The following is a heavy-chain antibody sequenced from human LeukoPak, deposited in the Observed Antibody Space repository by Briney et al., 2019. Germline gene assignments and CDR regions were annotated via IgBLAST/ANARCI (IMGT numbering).Heavy chain of an antibody. Sequence: PSETLSLTCTVSAAPITSYYWSWIRQPPGKGLEWIGYIYYSVITNYNPSLKSRVAISVDTSKNQVSLRLSSVTAADTAVYYCARGGSIVGATPHDAFDIWGQGTVVTVS. CDR1: AAPITSYY. V-gene: IGHV4-59*01. CDR3: ARGGSIVGATPHDAFDI. CDR2: IYYSVIT. J-gene: IGHJ3*02. D-gene: IGHD1-26*01.